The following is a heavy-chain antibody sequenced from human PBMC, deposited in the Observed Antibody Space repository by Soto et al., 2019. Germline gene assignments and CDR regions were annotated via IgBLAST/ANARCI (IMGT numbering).Heavy chain of an antibody. Sequence: GGALKLSCADSGFTFSSYWMHWVCQAPGKGLVWVSRINSDGSSPTYADSVKGRFTISRYHANNTLNLQMDNLRAEDTAEYYYIRVKWLQNDDGFDIWGQGTMVTV. J-gene: IGHJ3*02. CDR1: GFTFSSYW. CDR3: IRVKWLQNDDGFDI. V-gene: IGHV3-74*01. CDR2: INSDGSSP. D-gene: IGHD5-12*01.